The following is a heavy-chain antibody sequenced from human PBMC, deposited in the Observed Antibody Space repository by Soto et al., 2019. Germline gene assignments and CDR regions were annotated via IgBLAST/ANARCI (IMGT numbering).Heavy chain of an antibody. V-gene: IGHV1-18*01. CDR3: AGHSSGVPGYYYGMDV. CDR1: GYTFTSYG. D-gene: IGHD3-22*01. CDR2: ISAYNGNT. Sequence: ASVKVSCKASGYTFTSYGISWVRQAPGQGLEWMGWISAYNGNTNYAQKLQGRVTMTTDTSTSTAYMELRSLRSDDTAVYYCAGHSSGVPGYYYGMDVWGQGTTVTVS. J-gene: IGHJ6*02.